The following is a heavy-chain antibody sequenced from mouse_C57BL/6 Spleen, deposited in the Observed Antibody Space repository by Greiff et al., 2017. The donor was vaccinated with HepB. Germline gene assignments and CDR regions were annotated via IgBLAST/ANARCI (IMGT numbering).Heavy chain of an antibody. Sequence: QVQLQQPGAELVRPGSSVKLSCKASGYTFTSYWMDWVKQRPGQGLEWIGNIYPSDSETHYNQKFKDKATLTVDKSSSTAYMQLSSLTSEDSAVYYCARYGTAQGAAGFAYWGQGTLVTVSA. D-gene: IGHD3-1*01. CDR3: ARYGTAQGAAGFAY. J-gene: IGHJ3*01. CDR2: IYPSDSET. V-gene: IGHV1-61*01. CDR1: GYTFTSYW.